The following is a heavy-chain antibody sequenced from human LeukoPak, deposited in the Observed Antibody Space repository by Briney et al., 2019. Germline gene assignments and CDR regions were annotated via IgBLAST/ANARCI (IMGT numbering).Heavy chain of an antibody. V-gene: IGHV3-23*01. D-gene: IGHD2-2*01. CDR1: GFTFTSYA. Sequence: GGSLRLSCAASGFTFTSYAMTWVRQTPGKGLESPGKGLEWVSTISASTRDIYYADSVKGRFTISRDNSKNTLYLQMNSLRAEDTAVYYCARGGPFCSSTSCFIAAPNFQHWGQGTLVTVSS. CDR2: ISASTRDI. CDR3: ARGGPFCSSTSCFIAAPNFQH. J-gene: IGHJ1*01.